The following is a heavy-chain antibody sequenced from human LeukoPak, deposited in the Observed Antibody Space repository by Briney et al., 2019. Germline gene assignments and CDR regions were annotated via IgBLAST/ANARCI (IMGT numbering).Heavy chain of an antibody. CDR3: AKENISSPYYFDY. Sequence: GGSLRLSCAASGFTLSSFGMHWVRQAPGKGLEWVAVISYDGSNKYYADSVKGRFTISRDNSKNTLYLQMNSLRAEDTAVYYCAKENISSPYYFDYWGQGTLVTVSS. D-gene: IGHD2/OR15-2a*01. CDR1: GFTLSSFG. V-gene: IGHV3-30*18. J-gene: IGHJ4*02. CDR2: ISYDGSNK.